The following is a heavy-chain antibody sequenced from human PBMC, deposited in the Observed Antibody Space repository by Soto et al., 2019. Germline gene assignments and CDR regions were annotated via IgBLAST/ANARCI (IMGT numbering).Heavy chain of an antibody. Sequence: QVQLVESGGGVVQPGRSLRLSCAASGFTFSSYGMHWVRQAPGKGLEWVAVISYDGSNKYYADSVKGRFTISRDNSKNTLYLQMTSLRAEDTAVYYCAKDSSLNGWSRDDWFDPWGQGTLVTVSS. CDR2: ISYDGSNK. J-gene: IGHJ5*02. V-gene: IGHV3-30*18. D-gene: IGHD6-19*01. CDR1: GFTFSSYG. CDR3: AKDSSLNGWSRDDWFDP.